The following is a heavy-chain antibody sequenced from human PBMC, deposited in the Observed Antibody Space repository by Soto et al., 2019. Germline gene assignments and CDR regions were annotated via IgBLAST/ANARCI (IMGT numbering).Heavy chain of an antibody. Sequence: GGSLRLSCAASGFTFSSYWMSWVRQAPGKGLEWVANIKQDGSEKYYVDSVKGRFTISRDNAKNSLYLQMNSLRAEDTAVYYCARGISFEWLLYFDYWGQGTLVTVSS. CDR3: ARGISFEWLLYFDY. CDR2: IKQDGSEK. J-gene: IGHJ4*02. D-gene: IGHD3-9*01. CDR1: GFTFSSYW. V-gene: IGHV3-7*03.